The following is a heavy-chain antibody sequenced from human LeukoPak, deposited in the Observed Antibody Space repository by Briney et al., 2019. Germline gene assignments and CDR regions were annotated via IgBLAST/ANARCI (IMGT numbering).Heavy chain of an antibody. CDR3: ARDLDYGGRSNFDH. CDR2: IKSDGSSI. J-gene: IGHJ4*02. D-gene: IGHD4-23*01. CDR1: GFTFSTYW. Sequence: GGSLRLSCAASGFTFSTYWMHWVRQAPEEGLVWVSRIKSDGSSIMYADSVRGRFTSSRDNAKNTLYLQMNSLRAEDTAVYYCARDLDYGGRSNFDHWGQGTLVTVSS. V-gene: IGHV3-74*03.